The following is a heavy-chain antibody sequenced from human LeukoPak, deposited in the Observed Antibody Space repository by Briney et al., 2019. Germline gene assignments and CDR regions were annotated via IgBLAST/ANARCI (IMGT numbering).Heavy chain of an antibody. Sequence: ASVKVSCKASGYTFTSYAMHWVRQAPGQRLEWMGWINAGNGYTKYSQKFQGRVTITRDTSADTAYMEVSSLRSEDTAVYYCARGAAEGLDHWGQGTLVTVSS. CDR2: INAGNGYT. D-gene: IGHD6-13*01. V-gene: IGHV1-3*01. J-gene: IGHJ4*02. CDR3: ARGAAEGLDH. CDR1: GYTFTSYA.